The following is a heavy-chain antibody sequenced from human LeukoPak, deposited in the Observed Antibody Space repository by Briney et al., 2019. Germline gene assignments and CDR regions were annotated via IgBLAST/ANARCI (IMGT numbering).Heavy chain of an antibody. J-gene: IGHJ4*02. CDR3: ARVKGDYFVYHFDY. D-gene: IGHD4-17*01. CDR2: IKKDGTEK. V-gene: IGHV3-7*03. CDR1: GFTFSSYW. Sequence: GGSLRLSCAASGFTFSSYWMSWVRQAPGKGLEWVANIKKDGTEKYYVDSVKGRFTISRDNAKNSLYLQMNSLRAEDTALYYCARVKGDYFVYHFDYWGQGTLVTVSS.